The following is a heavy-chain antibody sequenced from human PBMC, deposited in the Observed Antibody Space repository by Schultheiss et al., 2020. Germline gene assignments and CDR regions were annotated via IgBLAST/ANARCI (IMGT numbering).Heavy chain of an antibody. J-gene: IGHJ5*02. Sequence: SETLSLTCTVSGGSISSSSYYWGWIRQPPGKGLEWIGYIYYSGSTKYNPSLKSRVTISVDTSKNQFSLKLSSVTAADTAVYYCARDSEQYGGNPNWFDPWGKGTRV. CDR3: ARDSEQYGGNPNWFDP. CDR1: GGSISSSSYY. CDR2: IYYSGST. V-gene: IGHV4-61*05. D-gene: IGHD4-23*01.